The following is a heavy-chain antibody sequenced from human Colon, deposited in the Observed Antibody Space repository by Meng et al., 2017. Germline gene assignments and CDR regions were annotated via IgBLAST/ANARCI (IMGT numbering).Heavy chain of an antibody. CDR3: ARVKGSSGSDAFDI. V-gene: IGHV1-2*06. CDR1: GYTFTGYY. CDR2: INPNSGGT. Sequence: ASVKVSCKASGYTFTGYYMHWVRQAPGQGLEWMGRINPNSGGTNYAQNFQGRVTMTRDTSISTAYMELSSLRSDDTALYYCARVKGSSGSDAFDIWGQGTVVT. D-gene: IGHD3-22*01. J-gene: IGHJ3*02.